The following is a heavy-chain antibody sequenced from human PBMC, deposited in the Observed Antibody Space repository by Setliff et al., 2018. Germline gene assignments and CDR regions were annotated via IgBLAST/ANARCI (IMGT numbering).Heavy chain of an antibody. CDR1: GFTFSSYW. D-gene: IGHD3-16*01. J-gene: IGHJ6*03. CDR2: IKHDASDL. V-gene: IGHV3-7*03. Sequence: GGSLRLSCAASGFTFSSYWMIWVRQAPGKGLQWVADIKHDASDLYYVDSLKGRFTISRDNAKNSLYLQMNSPRAEDTAVYYCARLTGGPAYYMDVWGKGTTVTVSS. CDR3: ARLTGGPAYYMDV.